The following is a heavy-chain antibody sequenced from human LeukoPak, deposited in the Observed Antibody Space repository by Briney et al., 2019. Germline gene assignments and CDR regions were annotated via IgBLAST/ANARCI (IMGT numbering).Heavy chain of an antibody. V-gene: IGHV3-66*01. CDR3: ARLALWALDS. D-gene: IGHD5-18*01. CDR2: IYSGGST. CDR1: GFTVSNNY. J-gene: IGHJ5*01. Sequence: GGSLRLSCAASGFTVSNNYMSWVPQAPGKGLEWVSVIYSGGSTYYAASVKGRFTISRDNSKNTLYLQMNSLRAEDTAEYYCARLALWALDSWGQGTLVTVSS.